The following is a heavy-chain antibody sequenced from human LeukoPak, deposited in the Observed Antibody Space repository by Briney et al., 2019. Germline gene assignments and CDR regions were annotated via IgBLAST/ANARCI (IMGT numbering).Heavy chain of an antibody. Sequence: GGSLRLSCAASGFTVSSNYMSWVRQAPGKGLEWVSVIYSGGSTYYADSVKGRFTISRDNSENTLYLQMNSLRAEDTAVYYCARVVRGVRNDAFDIWGQGTMVTVSS. CDR3: ARVVRGVRNDAFDI. D-gene: IGHD3-10*01. J-gene: IGHJ3*02. V-gene: IGHV3-53*01. CDR2: IYSGGST. CDR1: GFTVSSNY.